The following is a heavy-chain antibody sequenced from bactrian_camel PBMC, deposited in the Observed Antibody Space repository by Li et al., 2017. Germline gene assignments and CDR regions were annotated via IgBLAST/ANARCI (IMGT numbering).Heavy chain of an antibody. CDR1: GYTYNRNC. CDR2: IATGSGNT. D-gene: IGHD2*01. CDR3: AARGPYCYTKLSVRDLL. V-gene: IGHV3S1*01. J-gene: IGHJ4*01. Sequence: HVQLVASGGGSVQAGGSLRLSCAASGYTYNRNCMAWFRQAPGKEREGVAHIATGSGNTYYADSVKGRFTISQDNAKNTVYLQMNSLKPEDTAMYYCAARGPYCYTKLSVRDLLIGAKGPRSPSP.